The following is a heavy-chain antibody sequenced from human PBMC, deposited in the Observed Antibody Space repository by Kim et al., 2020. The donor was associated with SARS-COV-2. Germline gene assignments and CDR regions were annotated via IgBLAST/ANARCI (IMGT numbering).Heavy chain of an antibody. CDR1: GFTFSSYG. CDR2: ISYDGSNK. V-gene: IGHV3-30*03. Sequence: GGSLRLSCAASGFTFSSYGMHWVRQAPGKGLEWVAVISYDGSNKYYADSVKGRFTISRDNSKNTLYLQMNSLRAEDTAVYYCAISYYTAMVTGYYYYYGMDVWGQGTTVTVSS. D-gene: IGHD5-18*01. CDR3: AISYYTAMVTGYYYYYGMDV. J-gene: IGHJ6*02.